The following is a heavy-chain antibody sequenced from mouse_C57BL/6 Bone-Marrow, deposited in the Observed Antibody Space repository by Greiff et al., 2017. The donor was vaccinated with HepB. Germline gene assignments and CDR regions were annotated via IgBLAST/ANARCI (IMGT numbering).Heavy chain of an antibody. Sequence: DVKLQESGEGLVKPGGSLKLSCAASGFTFSSYAMSWVRQTPEKRLEWVAYISSGGDYIYYADTVKGRFTISRDNARNTLYLQMSSLKSEDTAMYYCTRGDYGSRDPFAYWGQGTLVTVSA. CDR3: TRGDYGSRDPFAY. V-gene: IGHV5-9-1*02. CDR1: GFTFSSYA. J-gene: IGHJ3*01. D-gene: IGHD1-1*01. CDR2: ISSGGDYI.